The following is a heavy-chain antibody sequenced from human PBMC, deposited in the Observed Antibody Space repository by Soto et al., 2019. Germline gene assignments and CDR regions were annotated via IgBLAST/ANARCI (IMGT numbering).Heavy chain of an antibody. V-gene: IGHV3-30*03. CDR3: APGRHDYGSDPDFDY. CDR1: GFTFSSYG. CDR2: ISYDGSDK. J-gene: IGHJ4*02. D-gene: IGHD4-17*01. Sequence: QVQLVESGGGVVQPGTSLRLSCAASGFTFSSYGMHWVRQAPGKGLEWVALISYDGSDKFYADSVKGRFTISRDNSKNTLFLQMNTLGPEDTAEYYCAPGRHDYGSDPDFDYWGQGTLVTVSS.